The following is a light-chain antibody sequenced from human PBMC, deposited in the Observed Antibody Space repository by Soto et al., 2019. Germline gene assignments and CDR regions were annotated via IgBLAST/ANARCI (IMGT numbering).Light chain of an antibody. V-gene: IGLV2-14*01. Sequence: QSVLTQPASVSGSPGQSITISCTGTSTDVGGYKYVSWYQQHQGTAPKLMIFEVNGRPSGVSDRFSGSKSGNTASLTISGLQPEDEADYYCSSFSSSSTPYVFGTGTKVTVL. CDR2: EVN. CDR1: STDVGGYKY. CDR3: SSFSSSSTPYV. J-gene: IGLJ1*01.